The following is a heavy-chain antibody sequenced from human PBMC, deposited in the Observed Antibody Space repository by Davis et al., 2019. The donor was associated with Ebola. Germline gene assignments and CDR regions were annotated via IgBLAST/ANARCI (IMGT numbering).Heavy chain of an antibody. CDR1: GFTFSTYS. CDR2: ISSDSDYI. J-gene: IGHJ4*02. V-gene: IGHV3-21*01. CDR3: ARDKTHTRLDY. D-gene: IGHD2-2*01. Sequence: GESLKISCAASGFTFSTYSMSWVRQAPGKGLEWVSSISSDSDYIYYADSAKGRFTISRDNAKNSLYLQMNSLRAEDTAVYYCARDKTHTRLDYWGQGTLVTVSS.